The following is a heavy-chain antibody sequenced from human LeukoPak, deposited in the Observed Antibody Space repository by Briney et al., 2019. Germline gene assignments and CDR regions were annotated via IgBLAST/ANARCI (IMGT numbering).Heavy chain of an antibody. J-gene: IGHJ4*02. CDR2: INWNGGST. CDR1: GFTFDDYG. D-gene: IGHD3-10*01. CDR3: ARGTYGSGIDY. V-gene: IGHV3-20*04. Sequence: GGSLRLSCAASGFTFDDYGMSWVRHAPGKGLGWVSGINWNGGSTGYADSVKGRFTISRDNAKNSLYLQMNSLRAEDTALYYCARGTYGSGIDYWGQGTLVTVSS.